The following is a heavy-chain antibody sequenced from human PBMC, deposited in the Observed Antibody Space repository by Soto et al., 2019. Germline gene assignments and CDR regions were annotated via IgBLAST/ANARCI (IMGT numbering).Heavy chain of an antibody. CDR1: GFTFSSYA. D-gene: IGHD3-3*01. Sequence: GGSRLSCAASGFTFSSYAMRCVRQAPGKGREWVSDISGSGGSTYYADSVKGRFTISRDNSKNTLYLQMSSLRAEDTGVYSCAFRLRFLEWLLNYYYYYGMDVWGQGTTVTVSS. J-gene: IGHJ6*02. V-gene: IGHV3-23*01. CDR3: AFRLRFLEWLLNYYYYYGMDV. CDR2: ISGSGGST.